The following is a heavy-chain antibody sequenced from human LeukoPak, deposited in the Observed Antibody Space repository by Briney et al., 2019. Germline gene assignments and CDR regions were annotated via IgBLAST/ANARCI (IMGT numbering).Heavy chain of an antibody. Sequence: GGSLRLSCAASGFTFSDYYMSWIRQAPGKGLEGVSYISSSSSYTNYADSVKGRFTISRDNAKNSLYLQMNSLRAEDTAVYYCARGSWTGSSPSYWGQGTLVTVSS. CDR2: ISSSSSYT. J-gene: IGHJ4*02. CDR3: ARGSWTGSSPSY. V-gene: IGHV3-11*06. CDR1: GFTFSDYY. D-gene: IGHD3-10*01.